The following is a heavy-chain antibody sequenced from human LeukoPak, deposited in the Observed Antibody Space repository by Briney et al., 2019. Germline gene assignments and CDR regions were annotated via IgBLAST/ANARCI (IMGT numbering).Heavy chain of an antibody. J-gene: IGHJ4*02. CDR2: IYTSRST. CDR1: GGSISSYY. CDR3: ARVGDSYGLYYFDY. Sequence: PSETLSLTCSVSGGSISSYYWSWIRQPAGKGLEWIGRIYTSRSTNYNPSLKSRVTMSVDTSKNQFSLKLSSVTAADTAVYYCARVGDSYGLYYFDYWGQGTLVTVSS. D-gene: IGHD5-18*01. V-gene: IGHV4-4*07.